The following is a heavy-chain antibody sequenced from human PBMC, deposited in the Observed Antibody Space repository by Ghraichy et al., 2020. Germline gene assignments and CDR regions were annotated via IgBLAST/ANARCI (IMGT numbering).Heavy chain of an antibody. CDR2: ISGSGDNT. CDR3: AKVRDLAVAGTFYSFDY. CDR1: GFTFSNYA. J-gene: IGHJ4*02. V-gene: IGHV3-23*01. D-gene: IGHD6-19*01. Sequence: GVLRLSCAASGFTFSNYAMSWVRQTPGRGLEWVSSISGSGDNTYYVDSVKGRFTISRDNSKITLYLQMNSLRTEDTAVYYCAKVRDLAVAGTFYSFDYWGQGTLVTVSS.